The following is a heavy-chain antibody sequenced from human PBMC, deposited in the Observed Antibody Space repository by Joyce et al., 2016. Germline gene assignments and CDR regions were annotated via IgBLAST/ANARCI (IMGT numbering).Heavy chain of an antibody. V-gene: IGHV4-59*02. J-gene: IGHJ4*02. D-gene: IGHD3-16*01. CDR3: ARDGGYYFDY. CDR2: ISSTGST. Sequence: QVHLQESGPGLVKPSETLSLTCTVSGDSVTSLFWNWIRQPPGKGLEWVAHISSTGSTKYHPSLRSRATVSLDAPRNQFSLKVTAVTAADTAICYCARDGGYYFDYWGQGTLVAVSS. CDR1: GDSVTSLF.